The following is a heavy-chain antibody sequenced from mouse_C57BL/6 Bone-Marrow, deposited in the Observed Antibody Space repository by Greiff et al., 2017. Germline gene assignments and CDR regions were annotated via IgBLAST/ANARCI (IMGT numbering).Heavy chain of an antibody. CDR1: GFNIKDDY. Sequence: EVKLVESGAELVRPGASVKLSCTASGFNIKDDYMHWVKQRPEQGLEWIGWIDPENGDTEYASKFQGKATITADTSSNTAYLQLSSLTSEDTAVYYCTTYSAMDYWGQGTSVTVSS. J-gene: IGHJ4*01. CDR3: TTYSAMDY. CDR2: IDPENGDT. V-gene: IGHV14-4*01.